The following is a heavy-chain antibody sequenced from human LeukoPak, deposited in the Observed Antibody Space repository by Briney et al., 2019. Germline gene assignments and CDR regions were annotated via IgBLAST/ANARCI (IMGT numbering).Heavy chain of an antibody. CDR2: IYTSGST. CDR1: GGSISSYY. Sequence: SETLSLTFTVSGGSISSYYWSWIRQPPGKGLEWIGRIYTSGSTNYNPSLKSRVTISVDKSKNQFSLKLNSVTAADTAVYYCARYMAYSSSWSYYYYMDVWGKGTTVTVSS. D-gene: IGHD6-13*01. CDR3: ARYMAYSSSWSYYYYMDV. J-gene: IGHJ6*03. V-gene: IGHV4-4*07.